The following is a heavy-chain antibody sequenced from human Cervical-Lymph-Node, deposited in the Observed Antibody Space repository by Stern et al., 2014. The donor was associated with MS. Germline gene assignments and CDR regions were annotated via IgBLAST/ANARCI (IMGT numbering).Heavy chain of an antibody. Sequence: QVQLVESGGGVVQPGRSLRLSCAASGFTFSSYGMHWVRQAPGKGLEWVALISYDGSNKYYADSVKGRFTISRDNSKNTLYLQMNSLRAEDTAVYYCAKDADTSFDYWGQGTLVTVSS. J-gene: IGHJ4*02. CDR1: GFTFSSYG. CDR2: ISYDGSNK. V-gene: IGHV3-30*18. D-gene: IGHD2/OR15-2a*01. CDR3: AKDADTSFDY.